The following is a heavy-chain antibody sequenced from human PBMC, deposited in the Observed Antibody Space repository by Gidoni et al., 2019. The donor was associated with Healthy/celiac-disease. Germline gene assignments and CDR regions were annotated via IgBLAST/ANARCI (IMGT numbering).Heavy chain of an antibody. CDR3: AKGAYYDFWSGYDY. D-gene: IGHD3-3*01. V-gene: IGHV3-9*01. J-gene: IGHJ4*02. CDR1: GFTFYDYA. CDR2: IRWNSGSI. Sequence: EVQLVESGGGLVQPGSFLLLSCAASGFTFYDYAMHWVRQAPGKGLGWVSGIRWNSGSIGYADSVKGRFTISRDNAKNSLYLQMNSLRAEDKALYYCAKGAYYDFWSGYDYWGQGTLVTVSS.